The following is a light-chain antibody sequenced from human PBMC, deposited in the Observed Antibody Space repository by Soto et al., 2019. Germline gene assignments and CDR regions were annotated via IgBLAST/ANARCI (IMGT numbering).Light chain of an antibody. CDR1: QTVRNNY. CDR2: DAS. J-gene: IGKJ4*01. CDR3: QQFSSYPLT. Sequence: EFVLTRSPGTLSLSPGERATLSCRASQTVRNNYLAWYQQKPGQAPRLLIYDASSRATGIPDRFSGGGSGTDFTLTISRLEPEDFAAYYCQQFSSYPLTFGGGTKVDIK. V-gene: IGKV3-20*01.